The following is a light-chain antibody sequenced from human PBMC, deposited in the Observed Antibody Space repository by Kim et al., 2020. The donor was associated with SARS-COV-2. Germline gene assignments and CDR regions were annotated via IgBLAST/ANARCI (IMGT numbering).Light chain of an antibody. CDR2: GAS. CDR1: QSVSSN. CDR3: QQYNNWLT. J-gene: IGKJ4*01. Sequence: SVSPGERATLSCRASQSVSSNLAWYQQKPGQAPRLLIYGASTRATGIPARLSGSGSGTEFTLTISSLQSEDFAVYYCQQYNNWLTFGGGTKVDIK. V-gene: IGKV3-15*01.